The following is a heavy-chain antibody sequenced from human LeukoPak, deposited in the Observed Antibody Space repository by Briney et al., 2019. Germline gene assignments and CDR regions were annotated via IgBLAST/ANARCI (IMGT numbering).Heavy chain of an antibody. CDR1: GGTFSSYT. V-gene: IGHV1-69*13. J-gene: IGHJ6*03. D-gene: IGHD3-9*01. CDR3: ASAPGRYYDILTGWYYYYYMDV. CDR2: IIPIFGTA. Sequence: SVKVSCKASGGTFSSYTISWVRQAPGQGLEWMGGIIPIFGTANYAQKFQGRVTITADESTSTAYMELSSLRSEDTAVYYCASAPGRYYDILTGWYYYYYMDVWGKGTTVAVSS.